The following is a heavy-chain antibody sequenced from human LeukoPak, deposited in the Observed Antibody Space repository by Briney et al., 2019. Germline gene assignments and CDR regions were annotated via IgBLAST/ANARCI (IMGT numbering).Heavy chain of an antibody. J-gene: IGHJ4*02. V-gene: IGHV4-39*07. Sequence: SETLSLTCTVSGGSISTSNYYWGWIRQPPGKGLEWIGNIFYSGSTYYNPSLKGRVTISVDTSKNQFSLKLSSVTATDTAVYYCARDSGSYFFTLVGYFDYWGQGTLVTVSS. CDR3: ARDSGSYFFTLVGYFDY. CDR1: GGSISTSNYY. CDR2: IFYSGST. D-gene: IGHD1-26*01.